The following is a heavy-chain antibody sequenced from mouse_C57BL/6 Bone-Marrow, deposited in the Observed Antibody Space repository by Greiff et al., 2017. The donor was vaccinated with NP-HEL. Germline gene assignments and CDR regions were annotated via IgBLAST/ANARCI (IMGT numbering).Heavy chain of an antibody. CDR1: GFTFSDYG. J-gene: IGHJ2*01. D-gene: IGHD4-1*01. Sequence: EVQVVESGGGLVKPGGSLKLSCAASGFTFSDYGMHWVRQAPEKGLEWVAYISSGSSTIYYADTVKGRFTISRDNAKNTLFLQMTSVRSEDTAMYYCERRGRTGYYFDYWGQGTTLTVSS. CDR2: ISSGSSTI. CDR3: ERRGRTGYYFDY. V-gene: IGHV5-17*01.